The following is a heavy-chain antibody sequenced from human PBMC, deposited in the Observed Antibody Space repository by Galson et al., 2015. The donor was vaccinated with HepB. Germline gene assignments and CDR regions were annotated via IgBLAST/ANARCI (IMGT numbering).Heavy chain of an antibody. J-gene: IGHJ4*02. D-gene: IGHD5-18*01. CDR3: AHRGDTAMVRYFDY. CDR1: GFSLSTSGVG. Sequence: PALVKPTQTLTLTCTFSGFSLSTSGVGVGWIRQPPGKALEWLALIYWDDDKRYSPSLKSRLTITKDTSKNQVVLTMTNMDPVDTATYYCAHRGDTAMVRYFDYWGQGTLVTVSS. V-gene: IGHV2-5*02. CDR2: IYWDDDK.